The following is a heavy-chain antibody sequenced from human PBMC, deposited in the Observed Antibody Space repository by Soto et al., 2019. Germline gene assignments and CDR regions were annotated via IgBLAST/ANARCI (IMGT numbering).Heavy chain of an antibody. CDR2: IYYSGST. CDR1: GDSISGYY. V-gene: IGHV4-59*01. D-gene: IGHD3-10*01. Sequence: QVQLQESGPGLVKPSETLSLICTVSGDSISGYYWSWIRQPPGKGLAWIGYIYYSGSTNYNPPLQSRVTISVDTSKNQFSLNLNSVTAADTAVYYCARDLSHAWFRGVFSPWGQGTLVTVSS. J-gene: IGHJ5*02. CDR3: ARDLSHAWFRGVFSP.